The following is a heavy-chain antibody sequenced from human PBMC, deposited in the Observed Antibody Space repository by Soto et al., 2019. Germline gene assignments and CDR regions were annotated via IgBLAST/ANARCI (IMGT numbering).Heavy chain of an antibody. Sequence: SGTLYLACTFSVVTMTYGGYAWSWMRQSPGKGLEWLGYISHFETTYYNPSFKRRLSLSIDRTKNQLSLSLSSMTAADKAVDYCAMGGASNSFDGWYQVGLCTGSS. J-gene: IGHJ4*02. V-gene: IGHV4-30-2*06. CDR3: AMGGASNSFDG. D-gene: IGHD1-26*01. CDR2: ISHFETT. CDR1: VVTMTYGGYA.